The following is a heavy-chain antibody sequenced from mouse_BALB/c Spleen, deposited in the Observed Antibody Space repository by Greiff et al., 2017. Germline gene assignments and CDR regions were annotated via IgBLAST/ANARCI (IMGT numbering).Heavy chain of an antibody. J-gene: IGHJ4*01. CDR1: GFSLTSYC. V-gene: IGHV2-9*02. Sequence: VMLVESGPGLVAPSQSLSITCTVSGFSLTSYCVHWVRQPPGKGLEWLGVIWAGGSTNYNSALMSRLSISKDNSKSQVFLKMNSLQTDDTAVYYCARASPSAMDYWGQGTSVTVSS. CDR2: IWAGGST. CDR3: ARASPSAMDY.